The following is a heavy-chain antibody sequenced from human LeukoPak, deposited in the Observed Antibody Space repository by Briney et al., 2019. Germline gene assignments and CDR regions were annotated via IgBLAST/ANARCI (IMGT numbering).Heavy chain of an antibody. J-gene: IGHJ5*02. V-gene: IGHV4-34*01. CDR2: INHSGNT. CDR1: GGSFSGYY. D-gene: IGHD2-15*01. Sequence: SETLSLTCAVYGGSFSGYYWSCIRQAPGKGLECIGEINHSGNTNYNPSLKSRVTISVDTSKNQFSLKLSSVTAADTAVYYCVTEPGYCTGGRCYGGWFDAWGQGTLVTVSS. CDR3: VTEPGYCTGGRCYGGWFDA.